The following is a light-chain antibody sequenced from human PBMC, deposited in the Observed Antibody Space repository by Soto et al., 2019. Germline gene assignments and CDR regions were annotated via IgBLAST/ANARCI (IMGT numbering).Light chain of an antibody. CDR3: QQSYSRPRA. CDR1: QSISTY. Sequence: DIQMTQSPSSLSASVGDRITITFLASQSISTYVNWYQQKPGKAPNLLIYSASSLESGVPSRFSGSGSGTDFTLTIRSLQPEDFATYFCQQSYSRPRAFGQGTKVDIK. CDR2: SAS. J-gene: IGKJ1*01. V-gene: IGKV1-39*01.